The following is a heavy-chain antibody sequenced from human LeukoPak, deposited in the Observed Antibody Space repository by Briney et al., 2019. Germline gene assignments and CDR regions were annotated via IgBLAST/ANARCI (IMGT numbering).Heavy chain of an antibody. Sequence: PGGSLRLSCAASGFTFSSYEMNWVRQAPGKGLEWVSYISSSGSTIYYADSVKSRFTISRDNAKNSLYLQMNSLRAEDTAVYYCARDVLLSGWYRSSLPDAFDIWGQGTMVTVSS. V-gene: IGHV3-48*03. CDR1: GFTFSSYE. CDR3: ARDVLLSGWYRSSLPDAFDI. CDR2: ISSSGSTI. J-gene: IGHJ3*02. D-gene: IGHD6-19*01.